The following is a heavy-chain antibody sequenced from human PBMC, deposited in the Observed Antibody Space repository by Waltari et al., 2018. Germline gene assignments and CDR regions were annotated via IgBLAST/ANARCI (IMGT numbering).Heavy chain of an antibody. D-gene: IGHD2-2*01. CDR1: GGSISSSSYY. CDR2: IYYSGST. CDR3: ARDRPWHCSSTSCSYYYYMDV. Sequence: QLQLQESGTGLVKPSETLSLTCTVSGGSISSSSYYWGWIRQHPGKGLEWIGSIYYSGSTYYNPSLKSRVTISVDTSKNQFSLKLSSVTAADTAVYYCARDRPWHCSSTSCSYYYYMDVWGKGTTVTISS. V-gene: IGHV4-39*07. J-gene: IGHJ6*03.